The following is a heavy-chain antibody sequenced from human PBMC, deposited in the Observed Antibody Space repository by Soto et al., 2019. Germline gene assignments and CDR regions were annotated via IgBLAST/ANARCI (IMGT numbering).Heavy chain of an antibody. CDR1: GFTFDDYA. CDR2: ISLNSGSI. V-gene: IGHV3-9*01. J-gene: IGHJ3*02. Sequence: GGSLRLSCAASGFTFDDYAMHWVRQAPGKGLEWVSGISLNSGSIGYADSVKGRFTISRDNAKNSLYLQMNSLRAEDTALYYCAKDMEIFGVVNDAFDIWGQGTMVTVSS. D-gene: IGHD3-3*01. CDR3: AKDMEIFGVVNDAFDI.